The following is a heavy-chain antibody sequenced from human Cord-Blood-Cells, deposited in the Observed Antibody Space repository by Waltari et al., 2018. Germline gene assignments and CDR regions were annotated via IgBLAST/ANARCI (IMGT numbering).Heavy chain of an antibody. V-gene: IGHV4-61*09. CDR3: ARVYNWNYYFDY. CDR1: GGSLSTGRYY. D-gene: IGHD1-7*01. J-gene: IGHJ4*02. Sequence: QVQLQESGPGLVKPSQTLSLTCTASGGSLSTGRYYWSWIRQPAGKGLEWIGYIYTSGSTNYNPSLKSRVTISVDTSKNQFSLKLSSVTAADTAVYYCARVYNWNYYFDYWGQGTLVTVSS. CDR2: IYTSGST.